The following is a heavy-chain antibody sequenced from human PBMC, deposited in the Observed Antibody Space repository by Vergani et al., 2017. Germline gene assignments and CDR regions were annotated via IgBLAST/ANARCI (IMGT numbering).Heavy chain of an antibody. CDR2: IYTSGST. CDR1: GGSISSGSYY. V-gene: IGHV4-61*02. CDR3: ARGDYDILTGYYTGWFDP. J-gene: IGHJ5*02. Sequence: QVQLQESGPGLVKPSQTLSLTCTVSGGSISSGSYYWSWIRQPAGKGLEWIGRIYTSGSTNYNPSLKSRVTISGDTSKNQFSLKLSSVTAADTAVYYCARGDYDILTGYYTGWFDPWGQGTLVTVSS. D-gene: IGHD3-9*01.